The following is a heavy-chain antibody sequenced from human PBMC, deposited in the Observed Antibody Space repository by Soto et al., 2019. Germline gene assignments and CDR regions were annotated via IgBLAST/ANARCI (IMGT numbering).Heavy chain of an antibody. CDR3: ARQVHLGELSILGWFDP. V-gene: IGHV4-39*01. J-gene: IGHJ5*02. D-gene: IGHD3-16*02. CDR1: GGSISSSSYY. Sequence: SETLSLTCTVSGGSISSSSYYWGWIRQPPGKGLEWIGSIYYSGSTYYNPSLKSRVTISVDTSKNQFSLKLSSVTAADTAVYYCARQVHLGELSILGWFDPWGQGTLVTVSS. CDR2: IYYSGST.